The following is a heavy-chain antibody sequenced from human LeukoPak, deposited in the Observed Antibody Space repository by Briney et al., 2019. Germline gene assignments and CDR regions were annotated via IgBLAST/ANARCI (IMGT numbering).Heavy chain of an antibody. Sequence: ASVKVSCKASGYTFTSYYMHWVRQAPGLGLEWMGIINPSGASTINAQKFQGRVTMTSDMSTSTVYMELSSLRSEDTAVYYCARDEGPMTTVTITGDAFDIWGQGTMVTVSS. J-gene: IGHJ3*02. V-gene: IGHV1-46*01. CDR3: ARDEGPMTTVTITGDAFDI. CDR1: GYTFTSYY. CDR2: INPSGAST. D-gene: IGHD4-17*01.